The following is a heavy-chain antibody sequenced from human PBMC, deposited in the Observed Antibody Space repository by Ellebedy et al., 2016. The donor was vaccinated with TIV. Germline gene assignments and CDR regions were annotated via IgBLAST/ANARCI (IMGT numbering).Heavy chain of an antibody. D-gene: IGHD3-22*01. J-gene: IGHJ4*02. Sequence: GESLKISXAASGFTFSSYAMSWVRQAPGKGLEWVSAISGSGGSTYYADSVKGRFTISRDNSKNTLYLQMNSLRAEDTAVYYCAKDTYHYYDSSGYPSFDYWGQGTLVTVSS. CDR3: AKDTYHYYDSSGYPSFDY. CDR1: GFTFSSYA. CDR2: ISGSGGST. V-gene: IGHV3-23*01.